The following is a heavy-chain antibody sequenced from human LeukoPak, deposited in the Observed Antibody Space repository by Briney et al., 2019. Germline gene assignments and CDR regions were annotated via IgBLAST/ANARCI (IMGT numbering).Heavy chain of an antibody. CDR1: GFTFSSYG. Sequence: PGRSLRLSCAASGFTFSSYGMHWVRQAPGKGLEWVAAISYDGSNKYYADSVKGRFTISRDNSKNTLYLQMNSLRAEDTAVYYCAKGSTWELLLGFNPDYWGQGTLVTVSS. D-gene: IGHD1-26*01. CDR2: ISYDGSNK. CDR3: AKGSTWELLLGFNPDY. J-gene: IGHJ4*02. V-gene: IGHV3-30*18.